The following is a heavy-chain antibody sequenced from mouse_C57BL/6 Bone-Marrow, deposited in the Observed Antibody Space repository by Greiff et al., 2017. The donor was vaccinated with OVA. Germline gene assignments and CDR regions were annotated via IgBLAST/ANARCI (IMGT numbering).Heavy chain of an antibody. J-gene: IGHJ1*03. D-gene: IGHD1-1*01. Sequence: VQLQESDAELVKPGASVKISCKASGYTFTDHTIHWMKQRPEQGLEWIGYIYPRDGSTKYNEKFKGKATLTADKSSSTAYMQLNSLTSEDSAVYFCARNPTYYGTLYWYFDDWGTGTTVTVSS. CDR2: IYPRDGST. V-gene: IGHV1-78*01. CDR3: ARNPTYYGTLYWYFDD. CDR1: GYTFTDHT.